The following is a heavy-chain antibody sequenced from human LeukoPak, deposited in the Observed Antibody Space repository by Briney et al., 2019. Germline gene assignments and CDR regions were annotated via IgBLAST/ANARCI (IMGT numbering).Heavy chain of an antibody. CDR1: GYTFTSYG. Sequence: ASVKVSCKVSGYTFTSYGISWVRQAPGQGLEWMGWISAYNGNTNYAQKLQGRVTMTTDTSTSTAYMELRSLRSDDTAVYYCASLVRGSYFDAFDIWGQGTMVTVSS. CDR3: ASLVRGSYFDAFDI. J-gene: IGHJ3*02. CDR2: ISAYNGNT. D-gene: IGHD1-26*01. V-gene: IGHV1-18*01.